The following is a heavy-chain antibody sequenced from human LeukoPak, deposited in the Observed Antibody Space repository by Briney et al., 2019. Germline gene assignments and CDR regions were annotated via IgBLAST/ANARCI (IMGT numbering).Heavy chain of an antibody. CDR3: ARSNVASLGGFNY. J-gene: IGHJ4*02. CDR1: GYSFTTYW. CDR2: IYPGDSDT. D-gene: IGHD3-10*01. Sequence: GESLKISCKGSGYSFTTYWIGWVRQMPGKGLEWMGIIYPGDSDTRYSPSFQGQVTISADKSISTAYLQWSSLKASDTAMYYCARSNVASLGGFNYWGQGTLVTVSP. V-gene: IGHV5-51*01.